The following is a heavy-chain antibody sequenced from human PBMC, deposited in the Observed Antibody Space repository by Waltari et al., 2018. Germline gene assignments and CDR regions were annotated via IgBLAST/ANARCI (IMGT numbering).Heavy chain of an antibody. Sequence: QVQLQESGPGLVKPSETLSLTCTVSGGSISSYYWSWIRQPPGKGLEWIGYIYYSGSTNYNPSLKSRVTISVDTSKNQFSLKLSSVTAADTAVYYCVFWNDSRGYFDYWGQGTLVTVSS. V-gene: IGHV4-59*01. D-gene: IGHD3-22*01. J-gene: IGHJ4*02. CDR1: GGSISSYY. CDR3: VFWNDSRGYFDY. CDR2: IYYSGST.